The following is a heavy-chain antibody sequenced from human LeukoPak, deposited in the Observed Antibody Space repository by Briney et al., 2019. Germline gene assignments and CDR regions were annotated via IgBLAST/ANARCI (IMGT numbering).Heavy chain of an antibody. CDR3: ATNIAARPYYFDY. CDR1: GYTLTELS. J-gene: IGHJ4*02. D-gene: IGHD6-6*01. Sequence: PRASVKVSCKVSGYTLTELSMHWVRQAPGKGLEWMGGFDPEDGETIYAQKFQGRVTMTEDTSTDTAYMELSSLRSEDTAVYYCATNIAARPYYFDYWGQGTLVTVSS. CDR2: FDPEDGET. V-gene: IGHV1-24*01.